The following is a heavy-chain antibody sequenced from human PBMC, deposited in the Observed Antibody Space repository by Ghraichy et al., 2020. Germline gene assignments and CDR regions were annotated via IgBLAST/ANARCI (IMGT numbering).Heavy chain of an antibody. CDR3: ARDIAARRGNMDV. CDR1: GYSISSGYY. Sequence: SQTLSLTCAVSGYSISSGYYWGWIRQPPGKGLEWIGSIYHSGSTYYNPSLKSRVTISVDTSKNQFSLKLSSVTAADTAVYYCARDIAARRGNMDVWGKGTTVTVSS. CDR2: IYHSGST. V-gene: IGHV4-38-2*01. J-gene: IGHJ6*03. D-gene: IGHD6-6*01.